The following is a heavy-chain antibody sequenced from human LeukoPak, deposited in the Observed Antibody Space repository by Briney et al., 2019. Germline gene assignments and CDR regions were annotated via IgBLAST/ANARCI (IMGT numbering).Heavy chain of an antibody. V-gene: IGHV4-34*01. Sequence: SETLSLTCTVSGGSISSYYWSWIRQPPRKGLERIGEINHSGSTNYNPSLKGRVTISVDTPKNQFSLKLSSVTAADTAVYYCARSSRTRGYSYGSFDYWGQGTLVTVSS. CDR1: GGSISSYY. CDR3: ARSSRTRGYSYGSFDY. J-gene: IGHJ4*02. CDR2: INHSGST. D-gene: IGHD5-18*01.